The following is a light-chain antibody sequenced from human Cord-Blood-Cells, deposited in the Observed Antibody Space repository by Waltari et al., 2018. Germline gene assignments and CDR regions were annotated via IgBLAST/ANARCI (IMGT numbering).Light chain of an antibody. J-gene: IGLJ2*01. CDR3: QSYDSSLSGSV. V-gene: IGLV1-40*01. CDR1: SSTIGAGYD. CDR2: GNS. Sequence: QSVLTQPPSVSGAPGQRVTISCTGSSSTIGAGYDVHWYQQLPGTAPKLLIYGNSNRPSGVPDRFSASKSGTSASLAITGLQAEDEADYYCQSYDSSLSGSVFGGGTKLTVL.